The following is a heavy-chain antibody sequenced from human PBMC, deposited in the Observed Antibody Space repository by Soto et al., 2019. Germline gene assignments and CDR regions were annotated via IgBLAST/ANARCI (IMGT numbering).Heavy chain of an antibody. J-gene: IGHJ4*02. Sequence: QVQLVESGGGVVQPGRSLRLSCAASGFTFSSYGMHWVRQAPGKGLEWVAVISYDGSNKYYADSVKGRFTISRDNSKNTLYLQMNSLRAEGTAVYYCAKNRGGSAVRWGQGTLVTVSS. CDR3: AKNRGGSAVR. CDR1: GFTFSSYG. V-gene: IGHV3-30*18. CDR2: ISYDGSNK. D-gene: IGHD2-15*01.